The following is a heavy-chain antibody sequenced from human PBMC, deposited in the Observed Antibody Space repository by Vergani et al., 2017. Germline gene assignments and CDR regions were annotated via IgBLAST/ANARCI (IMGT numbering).Heavy chain of an antibody. D-gene: IGHD3-3*01. J-gene: IGHJ3*02. CDR3: ARDRETYYDFWSGYLDDAFDI. CDR1: GFSFSGYW. V-gene: IGHV3-74*01. Sequence: EVQLVESGGGLIHPGGSLRLSCEGSGFSFSGYWMHWVRQSPEKGLVWVSRIKSDGSITNYADSVKGRFTISRDNAKNTLYLQMNSLRDEDTAVYYCARDRETYYDFWSGYLDDAFDIWGQGTTVTVSS. CDR2: IKSDGSIT.